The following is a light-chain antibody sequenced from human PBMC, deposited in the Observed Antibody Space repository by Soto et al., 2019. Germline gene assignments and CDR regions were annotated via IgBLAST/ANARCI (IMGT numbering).Light chain of an antibody. CDR2: GAS. J-gene: IGKJ5*01. V-gene: IGKV3-20*01. Sequence: EVVLTQSPGTLSLSPGERATLSCRASQSVSGSYLAWYQQKPGQAPRLLIYGASVRAAGIPDRFGGSGSGTDFTLTISRLEPEDFAVYYCQQYGGSPPVTFGQGTRLEIK. CDR3: QQYGGSPPVT. CDR1: QSVSGSY.